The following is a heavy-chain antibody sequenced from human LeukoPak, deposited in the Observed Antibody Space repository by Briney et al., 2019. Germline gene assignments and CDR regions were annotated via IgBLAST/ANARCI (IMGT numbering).Heavy chain of an antibody. CDR2: INRNGGST. V-gene: IGHV3-20*04. CDR3: AKGGARYCSGGSCSRWYYMDV. J-gene: IGHJ6*03. D-gene: IGHD2-15*01. CDR1: GFTFDDYG. Sequence: PGGSLRLSCAASGFTFDDYGMTWVRQAPGKELEWVSGINRNGGSTDKADSRKGRFTISRDNSKNTLYLQMNSLRAEDTAVYYCAKGGARYCSGGSCSRWYYMDVWGKGTTVTVSS.